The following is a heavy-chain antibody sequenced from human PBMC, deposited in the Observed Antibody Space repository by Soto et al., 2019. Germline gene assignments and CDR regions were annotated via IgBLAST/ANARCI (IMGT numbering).Heavy chain of an antibody. CDR1: GLTVSDNY. D-gene: IGHD1-1*01. V-gene: IGHV3-66*01. J-gene: IGHJ4*02. CDR3: ASCHWNGPNDY. CDR2: LYRGGDT. Sequence: EVQLEESGGGLVQPGGSLRLSCAASGLTVSDNYIRWVRHAPGKGLEWVSLLYRGGDTYYADSVKGRFTISSDSSKNTVYIQMNSLRDEDTAVYFCASCHWNGPNDYWGQGTLVTVS.